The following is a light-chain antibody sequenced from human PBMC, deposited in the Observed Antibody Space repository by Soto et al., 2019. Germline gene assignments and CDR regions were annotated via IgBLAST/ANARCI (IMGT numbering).Light chain of an antibody. V-gene: IGKV1-39*01. Sequence: IQLTQSPSSLSASVGDRVTSVCRASESISDYLNWYQLKSGEAPKVLIYSASTLRGGVPSRFSGTGSGTEFTPTISSLQPEDVATYYCQQTFSHLLSFGGGTTVEIK. CDR1: ESISDY. J-gene: IGKJ4*01. CDR3: QQTFSHLLS. CDR2: SAS.